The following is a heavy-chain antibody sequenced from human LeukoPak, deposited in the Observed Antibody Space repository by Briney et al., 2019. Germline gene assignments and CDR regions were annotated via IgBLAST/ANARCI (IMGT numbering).Heavy chain of an antibody. CDR2: ISYDVSDK. J-gene: IGHJ4*02. V-gene: IGHV3-30-3*01. CDR3: ARNARRKGGYEPGYFVN. D-gene: IGHD1-14*01. CDR1: GFTFSSYA. Sequence: RGTPRLSCAACGFTFSSYAMNWVRQAPGKGLEWLAVISYDVSDKYYAASVKGRFTFSKDNTKTTPYLPRYSPRAEQTAVYCSARNARRKGGYEPGYFVNWGQGTLVTVSS.